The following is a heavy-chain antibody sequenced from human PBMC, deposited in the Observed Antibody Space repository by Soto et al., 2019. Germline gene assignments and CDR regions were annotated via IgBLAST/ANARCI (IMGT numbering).Heavy chain of an antibody. J-gene: IGHJ4*02. CDR1: GDSISGGNYY. Sequence: SETLSLTCTVSGDSISGGNYYWTWIRQHPGRGLEWIGYIYYTGTTHYSPSLQSRVTMSVDTSKNQISLTLTSLTPADTAVYFCARLYTYGYYHFDHWGQGALVTVSS. V-gene: IGHV4-31*03. D-gene: IGHD3-22*01. CDR3: ARLYTYGYYHFDH. CDR2: IYYTGTT.